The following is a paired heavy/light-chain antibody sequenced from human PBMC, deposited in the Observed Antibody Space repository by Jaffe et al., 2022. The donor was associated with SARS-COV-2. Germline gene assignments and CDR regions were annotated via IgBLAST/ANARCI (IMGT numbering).Light chain of an antibody. CDR3: QQLDSAIT. J-gene: IGKJ5*01. CDR2: AVS. Sequence: DIQLTQSPSFLSASVGDRVTITCRASQGISSYLAWYQQKPGKAPKLLIYAVSTLQSGVPSRFSGSGSGTEFTLTISSLQPEDFGTYYCQQLDSAITFGQGTRLEIK. V-gene: IGKV1-9*01. CDR1: QGISSY.
Heavy chain of an antibody. J-gene: IGHJ5*02. CDR3: ARSPGEAVAGYNWFDP. D-gene: IGHD6-19*01. V-gene: IGHV3-21*01. CDR2: ISMSSSHI. CDR1: GFTFSTYS. Sequence: EVHLVESGGGLVEPGGSLRLSCAASGFTFSTYSMNWVRQAPGKGLEWVSSISMSSSHIYYADSLKGRFTTSRDNAKNSLYLQMNSLRAEDTAVYYCARSPGEAVAGYNWFDPWGPGTLVTVSS.